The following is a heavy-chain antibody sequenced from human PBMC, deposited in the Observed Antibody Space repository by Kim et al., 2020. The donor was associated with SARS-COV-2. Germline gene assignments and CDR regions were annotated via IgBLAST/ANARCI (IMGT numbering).Heavy chain of an antibody. CDR1: GYTFISYG. CDR3: AREGFYLGSGTYSPPRYYGMDV. J-gene: IGHJ6*02. Sequence: ASVKVSCKASGYTFISYGVSWVRQAPGQGLEWVGWISPYNGYTYYAEKFQGRVTMTTDTSTRTAFMDLRSLRSDDTAVYYCAREGFYLGSGTYSPPRYYGMDVWGQGNTVTVSS. V-gene: IGHV1-18*01. D-gene: IGHD3-10*01. CDR2: ISPYNGYT.